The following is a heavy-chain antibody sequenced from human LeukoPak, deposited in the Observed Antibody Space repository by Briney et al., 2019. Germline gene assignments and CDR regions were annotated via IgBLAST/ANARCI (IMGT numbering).Heavy chain of an antibody. V-gene: IGHV3-23*01. Sequence: PGGSLRLSCAASGFTFSSYAMSWVRQAPGKGLEWVSAISGSGGSTYYADSVKGRFTISRDNSENTLYLQMNSLRAEDTAVYYCAKLAYYDFWSGYSLYYYYYGMDVWGQGTTVTVSS. CDR1: GFTFSSYA. J-gene: IGHJ6*02. CDR2: ISGSGGST. D-gene: IGHD3-3*01. CDR3: AKLAYYDFWSGYSLYYYYYGMDV.